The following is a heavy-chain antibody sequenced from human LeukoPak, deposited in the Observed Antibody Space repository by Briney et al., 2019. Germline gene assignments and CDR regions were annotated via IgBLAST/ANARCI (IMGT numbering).Heavy chain of an antibody. Sequence: GGSLRPSCAASGFTFSSHWMSWVRQAPGKGLEWVGRIKSKTDGGTTDYAAPVKGRFTISRDDSKNTLYLQMNSLKTEDTAVYYCTTVVFTAMVTRNYWGQGTLVTVSS. V-gene: IGHV3-15*01. J-gene: IGHJ4*02. CDR2: IKSKTDGGTT. CDR1: GFTFSSHW. D-gene: IGHD5-18*01. CDR3: TTVVFTAMVTRNY.